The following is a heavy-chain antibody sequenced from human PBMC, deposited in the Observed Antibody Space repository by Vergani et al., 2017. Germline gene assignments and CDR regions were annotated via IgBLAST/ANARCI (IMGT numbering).Heavy chain of an antibody. CDR1: GGSISSSSYY. D-gene: IGHD3-10*01. J-gene: IGHJ3*02. CDR2: IYYSGST. Sequence: QLQLQESGPGLVKPSETLSLTCTVSGGSISSSSYYWGWIRQPPGKGLEWIGSIYYSGSTYYNPSLKSRVTISVDTPKNQFSLKLSSVTAADTAVYYCARLFPHLSIWAGTLDAFDIWGQGTMVTVSS. V-gene: IGHV4-39*01. CDR3: ARLFPHLSIWAGTLDAFDI.